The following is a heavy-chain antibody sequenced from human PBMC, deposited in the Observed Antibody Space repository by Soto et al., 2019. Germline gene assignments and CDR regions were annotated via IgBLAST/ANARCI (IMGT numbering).Heavy chain of an antibody. V-gene: IGHV3-53*04. Sequence: EVQLVESGGGLVQPGGSLRLSCAASGFTVSSNYMSWVRQAPGKGLEWVSVIYSGGSTYYADSVKGRFTISRHNSKNTLYLQMNSLRAEDTAVYYCARGLMVRGVRGFYMDVWGKGTTVTVSS. CDR1: GFTVSSNY. CDR3: ARGLMVRGVRGFYMDV. D-gene: IGHD3-10*01. CDR2: IYSGGST. J-gene: IGHJ6*03.